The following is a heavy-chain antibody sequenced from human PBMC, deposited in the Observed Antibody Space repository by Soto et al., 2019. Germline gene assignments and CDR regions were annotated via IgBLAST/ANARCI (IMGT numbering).Heavy chain of an antibody. CDR2: INHSGSP. CDR1: GGSFSGYY. CDR3: ARTEYIVVVPPATRSPKFDY. V-gene: IGHV4-34*01. D-gene: IGHD2-2*01. J-gene: IGHJ4*02. Sequence: PSETLSLTCAVYGGSFSGYYWSWIRQPPGKGLEWIGEINHSGSPTYNPSLESRVTISVDTSKNRFSLKLSSVTAADTAVYYCARTEYIVVVPPATRSPKFDYWGKGTLVPVSS.